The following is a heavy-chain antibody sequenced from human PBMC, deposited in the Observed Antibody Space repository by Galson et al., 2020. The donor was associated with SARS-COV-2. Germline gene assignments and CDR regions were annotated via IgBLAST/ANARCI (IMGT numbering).Heavy chain of an antibody. CDR1: GYTLTELS. Sequence: ASVKVSCKVSGYTLTELSMHWVRQAPGKGLEWMGGFDPEDGETIYAQKFQGRVTMTEDTSTDTAYMELSSLRSEDTAVYYCATSPTVTTFDYYYYGMDVWGQGTTVTVSS. D-gene: IGHD4-17*01. CDR3: ATSPTVTTFDYYYYGMDV. V-gene: IGHV1-24*01. CDR2: FDPEDGET. J-gene: IGHJ6*02.